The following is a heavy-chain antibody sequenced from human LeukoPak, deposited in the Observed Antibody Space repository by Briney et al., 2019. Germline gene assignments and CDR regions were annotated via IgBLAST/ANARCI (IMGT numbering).Heavy chain of an antibody. D-gene: IGHD3-3*01. CDR3: ARRTHQLRFLEGGWFDP. V-gene: IGHV3-23*01. CDR2: ISGSGGST. Sequence: GGSLRLSCAASGFTFSSYAMSWVRQAPGKGLEWVSAISGSGGSTYYADSVKGRFTISRDNAKNSLSLQMNSLRAEDTAVYYCARRTHQLRFLEGGWFDPWGQGTLVTVSS. J-gene: IGHJ5*02. CDR1: GFTFSSYA.